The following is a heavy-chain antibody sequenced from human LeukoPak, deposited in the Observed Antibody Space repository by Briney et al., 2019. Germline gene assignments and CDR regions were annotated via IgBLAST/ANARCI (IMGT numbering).Heavy chain of an antibody. CDR3: ASMYCSSTSCYVFDY. Sequence: GRSLRLSCAASGFTFSDYYMSWIRQAPGKGLEWVPYISSSSSYTNYADSVKGRFTISRDNAKNSLYLQMNSLRAEDTAVYYCASMYCSSTSCYVFDYWGQGTLVTVSS. V-gene: IGHV3-11*06. D-gene: IGHD2-2*01. J-gene: IGHJ4*02. CDR1: GFTFSDYY. CDR2: ISSSSSYT.